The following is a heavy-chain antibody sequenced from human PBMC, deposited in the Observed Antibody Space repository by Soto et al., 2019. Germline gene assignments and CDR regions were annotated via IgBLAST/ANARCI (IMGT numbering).Heavy chain of an antibody. J-gene: IGHJ5*02. Sequence: PSETLSLTCTVSGGSISSGGYYWSWIRQHPGKGLEWIGYIYYSGSTYYNPSLKSRVTISVDTSKNQFSLKLSSVTAADTAVYYCAREQGIAAQNWFDPWGQGTLVTVSS. D-gene: IGHD6-6*01. CDR2: IYYSGST. V-gene: IGHV4-31*03. CDR3: AREQGIAAQNWFDP. CDR1: GGSISSGGYY.